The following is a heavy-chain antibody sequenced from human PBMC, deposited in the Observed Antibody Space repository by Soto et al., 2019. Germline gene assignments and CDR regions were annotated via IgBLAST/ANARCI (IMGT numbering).Heavy chain of an antibody. CDR3: ARDQGVGYYGSGSYYNGYYYYGMDV. CDR2: IYYSGST. V-gene: IGHV4-30-4*01. J-gene: IGHJ6*02. CDR1: GGSISSGDYY. D-gene: IGHD3-10*01. Sequence: LSLTCTVSGGSISSGDYYWSWIRQPPGKGLEWIGYIYYSGSTYYNPSLKSRVTISVDTSKNQFSLKLSSVTAADTAVYYCARDQGVGYYGSGSYYNGYYYYGMDVWGQGTTVTVSS.